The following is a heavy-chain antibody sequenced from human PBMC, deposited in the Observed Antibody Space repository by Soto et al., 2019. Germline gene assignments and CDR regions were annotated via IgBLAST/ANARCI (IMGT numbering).Heavy chain of an antibody. CDR1: GYSFPNYW. CDR3: ARSRITGSTWTFEY. V-gene: IGHV5-51*01. J-gene: IGHJ4*02. CDR2: IYPGDSDT. D-gene: IGHD1-20*01. Sequence: ESLEVSCKRSGYSFPNYWIVWVRQMPGKGLEWMGIIYPGDSDTRYSPSFQGQVTISVDKSISTAYLQWRSLKASDSGMYYCARSRITGSTWTFEYWGQETLVTVSS.